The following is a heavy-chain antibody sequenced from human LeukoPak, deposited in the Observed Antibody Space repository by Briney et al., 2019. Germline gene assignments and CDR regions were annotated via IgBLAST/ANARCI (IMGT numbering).Heavy chain of an antibody. CDR1: GFTFSTYA. J-gene: IGHJ4*02. CDR2: ISNSGGST. D-gene: IGHD5-24*01. Sequence: GGSLRLSCAASGFTFSTYAMSWVRQAPGKGLEWVSSISNSGGSTYYADSVKGRFTISRDNSKNTLYLQMNSPRAEDTAVYYCAKIELVTNNFDYWGQGTLVTVSS. CDR3: AKIELVTNNFDY. V-gene: IGHV3-23*01.